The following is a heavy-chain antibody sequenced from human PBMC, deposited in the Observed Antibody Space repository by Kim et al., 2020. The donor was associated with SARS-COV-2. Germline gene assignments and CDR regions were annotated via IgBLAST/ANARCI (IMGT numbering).Heavy chain of an antibody. J-gene: IGHJ4*02. V-gene: IGHV3-30-3*01. CDR2: ISYDGSNK. CDR3: ARPVEEYGDYSFVG. D-gene: IGHD4-17*01. Sequence: GGSLRLSCAASGFTFSSYAMHWVRQAPGKGLEWVAVISYDGSNKYYADSVKGLFTISRDNSKNTLFLQMNSLRAEDTAVYYCARPVEEYGDYSFVGWGQGTLVTVSS. CDR1: GFTFSSYA.